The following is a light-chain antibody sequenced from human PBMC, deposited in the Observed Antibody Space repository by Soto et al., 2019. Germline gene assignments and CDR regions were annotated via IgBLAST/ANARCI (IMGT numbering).Light chain of an antibody. CDR2: EVS. J-gene: IGLJ3*02. CDR1: STDVGNYNL. Sequence: QSVLTQPASVSGSPGQSITISCTGTSTDVGNYNLVSWYQQHPGKAPKLIIYEVSKRPSGVPDRFSGSKSGNTASLTVSGLQAEDEADYYCSSYAGSNNLRVFGGGTKLTVL. V-gene: IGLV2-8*01. CDR3: SSYAGSNNLRV.